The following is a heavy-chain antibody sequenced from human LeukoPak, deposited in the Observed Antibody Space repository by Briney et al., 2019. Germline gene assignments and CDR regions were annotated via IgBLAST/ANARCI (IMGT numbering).Heavy chain of an antibody. Sequence: SETLSLTCTISGGSISSYFWSWIRQPPGKGLEWIGYIYYTGSTNYNPSLKSRVIISLDTSKNQFSLKLSSVTAADTAVYYCARTLSRWDPFDYWGQGTLVTISS. CDR2: IYYTGST. D-gene: IGHD1-26*01. CDR1: GGSISSYF. V-gene: IGHV4-59*01. J-gene: IGHJ4*02. CDR3: ARTLSRWDPFDY.